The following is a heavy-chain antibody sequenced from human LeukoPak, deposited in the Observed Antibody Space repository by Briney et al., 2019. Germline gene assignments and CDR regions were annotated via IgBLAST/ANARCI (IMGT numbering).Heavy chain of an antibody. CDR3: ARSPVAAATLWWFDP. CDR2: INHSGST. Sequence: PSETLSLTCAVYGGSFSGYYWSWIRQPPGKGLEWIGEINHSGSTNYNPSLKSRVTISVDTSKNQFSLKLSSVTAADTAVYYCARSPVAAATLWWFDPWGQGTLVTVSS. D-gene: IGHD6-13*01. J-gene: IGHJ5*02. CDR1: GGSFSGYY. V-gene: IGHV4-34*01.